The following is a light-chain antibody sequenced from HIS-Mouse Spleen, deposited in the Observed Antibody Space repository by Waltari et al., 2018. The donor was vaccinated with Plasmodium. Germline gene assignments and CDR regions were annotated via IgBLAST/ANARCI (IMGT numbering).Light chain of an antibody. CDR3: SSYTSSSTHGV. CDR2: DVS. J-gene: IGLJ2*01. CDR1: SSDVGGYNY. Sequence: QSALTQPASVSGSPGQSITISCTGTSSDVGGYNYVSWYQQHPGKAPKLMIYDVSNRPSGGSNRFSGSKSGNTASLTISGLQAEDEADYYCSSYTSSSTHGVFGGGTKLTVL. V-gene: IGLV2-14*03.